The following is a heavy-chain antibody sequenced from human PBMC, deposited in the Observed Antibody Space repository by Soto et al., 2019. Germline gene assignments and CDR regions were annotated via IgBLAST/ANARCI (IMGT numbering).Heavy chain of an antibody. J-gene: IGHJ4*02. Sequence: ASVKVSCKASGYTFTSYDTNWVRQATGQGLEWMGWMNPNSGNTGYAQKFQGRVTMTRNTSISTAYMELSSLRSEDTAVYYCAGTVAGDYYFDYWGQGTLVTVSS. CDR1: GYTFTSYD. CDR3: AGTVAGDYYFDY. D-gene: IGHD6-19*01. V-gene: IGHV1-8*01. CDR2: MNPNSGNT.